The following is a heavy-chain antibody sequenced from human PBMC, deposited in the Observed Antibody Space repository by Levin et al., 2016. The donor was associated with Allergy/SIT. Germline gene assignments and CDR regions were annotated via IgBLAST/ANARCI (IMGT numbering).Heavy chain of an antibody. CDR2: IFNSGRT. CDR3: ARLDSSGYDFFDY. Sequence: SETLSLTCTVSGGSISNYHWSWIRQPPGKGLEWIGYIFNSGRTGYNSSLKSRVTISVDTSKNQFSLKLSSVTAADTAVYYCARLDSSGYDFFDYWGQGTLVTVSS. J-gene: IGHJ4*02. V-gene: IGHV4-4*09. D-gene: IGHD3-22*01. CDR1: GGSISNYH.